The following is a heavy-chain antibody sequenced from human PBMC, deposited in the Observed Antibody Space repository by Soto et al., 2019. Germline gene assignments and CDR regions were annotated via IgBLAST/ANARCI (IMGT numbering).Heavy chain of an antibody. Sequence: ASVKVSCKASGYTFTSYAMHWVRQAPGQRLEWMGWINAGNGNTKYSQKFQGRVTITRDTSASTAYMELSSLRSEDTAVYYCARAGINYCTNGVCYLAEYYFDYWGQGTLVTVSS. CDR2: INAGNGNT. CDR3: ARAGINYCTNGVCYLAEYYFDY. J-gene: IGHJ4*02. D-gene: IGHD2-8*01. V-gene: IGHV1-3*01. CDR1: GYTFTSYA.